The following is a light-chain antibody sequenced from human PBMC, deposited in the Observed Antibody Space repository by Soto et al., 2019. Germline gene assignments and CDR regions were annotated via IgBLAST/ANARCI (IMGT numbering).Light chain of an antibody. CDR2: DVF. CDR3: SAHGGSSNFVV. J-gene: IGLJ2*01. Sequence: QSALTQPPSASGSPGQSVTISCTGTSSDVGGYNSVSWYQQHPGKAPKLMIYDVFKRPSGVPDRFSGSKSGNTASLTVSGLQAEDEADYSCSAHGGSSNFVVFGGGTKLTVL. CDR1: SSDVGGYNS. V-gene: IGLV2-8*01.